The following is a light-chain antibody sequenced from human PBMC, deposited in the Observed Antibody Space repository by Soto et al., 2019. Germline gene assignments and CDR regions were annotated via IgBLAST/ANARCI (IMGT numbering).Light chain of an antibody. CDR2: DVS. Sequence: QSVLTQPASVSGSPGQSITISCTGTSSDVGGYNYVSWYQQHPGKAPKLMIYDVSNRPSGVSNRFSGSKSGNTASLTISGLQAEDEADYYCSSYTGSSTYVVFGGETKLTVL. V-gene: IGLV2-14*01. CDR3: SSYTGSSTYVV. CDR1: SSDVGGYNY. J-gene: IGLJ2*01.